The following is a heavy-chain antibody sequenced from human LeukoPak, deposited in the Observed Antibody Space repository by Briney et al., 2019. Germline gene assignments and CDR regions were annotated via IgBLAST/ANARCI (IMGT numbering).Heavy chain of an antibody. J-gene: IGHJ3*02. CDR2: IYYSGST. V-gene: IGHV4-59*06. CDR1: GGSISDYY. Sequence: SETPSLTCTVSGGSISDYYWSWIRQPPGKGLEWIGYIYYSGSTYYNPSLKSRVTISVDTSKNQFSLKLSSVTAADTAVYYCAAVGAFDIWGQGTMVTVSS. D-gene: IGHD2-15*01. CDR3: AAVGAFDI.